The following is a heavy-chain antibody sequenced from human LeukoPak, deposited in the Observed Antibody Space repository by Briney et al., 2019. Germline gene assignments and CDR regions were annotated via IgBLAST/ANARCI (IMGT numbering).Heavy chain of an antibody. J-gene: IGHJ4*02. V-gene: IGHV4-39*07. CDR2: IYYSGST. CDR1: GGSISSSSYY. CDR3: ARVRPESGSSSWSFDY. D-gene: IGHD6-13*01. Sequence: SETLSLTCTVSGGSISSSSYYWGWIRQPPGKGLEWIGSIYYSGSTNYNPSLKSRVTMSVDTSKNQFSLKLSSVTAADTAVYYCARVRPESGSSSWSFDYWGQGTLVTVSS.